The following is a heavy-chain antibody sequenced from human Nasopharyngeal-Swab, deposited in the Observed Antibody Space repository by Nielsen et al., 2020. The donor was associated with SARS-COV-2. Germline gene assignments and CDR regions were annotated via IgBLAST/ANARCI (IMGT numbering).Heavy chain of an antibody. Sequence: GESLKLSCKGSGYSFTNSWIGWVRQMPGKGLEWMGIIYPGDSDTRYSPSFQGQVTISADKSISTAYLQWSSLKASDTAMYYCARPTNHDRAFDIWGQGTMVTVSS. J-gene: IGHJ3*02. CDR3: ARPTNHDRAFDI. CDR1: GYSFTNSW. CDR2: IYPGDSDT. V-gene: IGHV5-51*01. D-gene: IGHD1-1*01.